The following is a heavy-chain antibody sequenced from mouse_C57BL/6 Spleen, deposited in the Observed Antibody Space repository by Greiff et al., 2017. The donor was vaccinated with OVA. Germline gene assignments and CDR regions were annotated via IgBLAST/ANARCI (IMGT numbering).Heavy chain of an antibody. CDR3: ARGYDFYAMDY. CDR2: IDPSDSYT. CDR1: GYTFTSYW. J-gene: IGHJ4*01. D-gene: IGHD2-4*01. V-gene: IGHV1-69*01. Sequence: QVQLQQPGAELVMPGASVKLSCKASGYTFTSYWMHWVKQRPGQGLEWIGEIDPSDSYTNYNQKFKGKSTLTVDKSSSPAYMQLSSLTSEDSAVYYCARGYDFYAMDYWGQGTSVTVSS.